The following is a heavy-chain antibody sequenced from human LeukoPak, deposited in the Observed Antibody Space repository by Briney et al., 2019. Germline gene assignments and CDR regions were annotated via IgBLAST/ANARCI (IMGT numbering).Heavy chain of an antibody. CDR3: ARQPGIAVAGTGAFDI. D-gene: IGHD6-19*01. J-gene: IGHJ3*02. CDR1: GGSISSYY. Sequence: SETLSLTCTVSGGSISSYYWGWIRQPAGKGLEWIGRIYTSGSTNYNPSLKSRVTISVDTSKNQFSLKLSSVTAADTAVYYCARQPGIAVAGTGAFDIWGQGTMVTVSS. CDR2: IYTSGST. V-gene: IGHV4-4*07.